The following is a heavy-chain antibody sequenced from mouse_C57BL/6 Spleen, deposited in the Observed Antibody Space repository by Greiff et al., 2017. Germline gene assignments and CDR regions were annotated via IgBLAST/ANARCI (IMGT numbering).Heavy chain of an antibody. J-gene: IGHJ2*01. Sequence: QVQLQQPGAELVRPGSSVKLSCKASGYTFTSYWMHWVKQRPIQGLEWIGNIDPSDSETHYNQKFKDKATLTVDKSSSTAYMQLSSLTSEDSAVYYCARRDTTVAFDYWGQGTTLTGSS. V-gene: IGHV1-52*01. D-gene: IGHD1-1*01. CDR2: IDPSDSET. CDR3: ARRDTTVAFDY. CDR1: GYTFTSYW.